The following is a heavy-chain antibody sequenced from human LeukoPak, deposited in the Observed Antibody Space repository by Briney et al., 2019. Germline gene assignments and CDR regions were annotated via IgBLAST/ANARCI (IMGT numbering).Heavy chain of an antibody. Sequence: KASETLSLTCTVSGGSISSSSYYWGWIRQPPGKGLEWIGSIYYSGSTYYNPSLKSRVTISVDTSKNQFSLKLSSVTAADTAVYYCAREAAAGTLDYWGQGTLVTVSS. D-gene: IGHD6-13*01. J-gene: IGHJ4*02. CDR1: GGSISSSSYY. CDR3: AREAAAGTLDY. V-gene: IGHV4-39*01. CDR2: IYYSGST.